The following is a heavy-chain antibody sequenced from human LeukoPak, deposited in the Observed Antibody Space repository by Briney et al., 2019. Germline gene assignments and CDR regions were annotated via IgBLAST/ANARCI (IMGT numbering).Heavy chain of an antibody. CDR2: IVVGSVNT. V-gene: IGHV1-58*02. D-gene: IGHD2-15*01. Sequence: SVKVSCKASGFTFTSSAMQWVRQARGQRLEWIGWIVVGSVNTNYAQKFQERVTITRDMSTSTAYMELSSLRSEDTAVYYCAAGWVCSGGSCYYYFDYWGQGTLVTVSA. CDR3: AAGWVCSGGSCYYYFDY. J-gene: IGHJ4*02. CDR1: GFTFTSSA.